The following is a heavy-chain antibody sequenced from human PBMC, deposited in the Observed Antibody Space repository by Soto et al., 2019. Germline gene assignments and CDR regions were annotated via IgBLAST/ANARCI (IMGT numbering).Heavy chain of an antibody. CDR2: INHSGST. CDR1: GGSFSGYY. Sequence: SETLSLTCAVYGGSFSGYYWSWIRQPPGKGLEWIGEINHSGSTNYNPSLKSRVTISVDTSKNQFSLKLSSVTAADTAVYYCERRYNWNYGWFDPWGQGTLVTVSS. D-gene: IGHD1-7*01. CDR3: ERRYNWNYGWFDP. V-gene: IGHV4-34*01. J-gene: IGHJ5*02.